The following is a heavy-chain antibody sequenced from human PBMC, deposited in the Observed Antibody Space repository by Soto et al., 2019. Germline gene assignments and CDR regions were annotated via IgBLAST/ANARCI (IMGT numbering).Heavy chain of an antibody. CDR2: INHSGST. V-gene: IGHV4-34*01. J-gene: IGHJ5*02. Sequence: SETLSLTCAVYGGSFSGYYWSWIRQPPGKGLEWIGEINHSGSTNYNPSLKSRVTISVDTSKNQFSLKLSSVTAADTAVYYCARPVKLELRSCWFDPWGQGTLVTVSS. CDR3: ARPVKLELRSCWFDP. CDR1: GGSFSGYY. D-gene: IGHD1-7*01.